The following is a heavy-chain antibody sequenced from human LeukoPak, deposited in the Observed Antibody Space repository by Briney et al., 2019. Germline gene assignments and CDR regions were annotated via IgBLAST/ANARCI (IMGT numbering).Heavy chain of an antibody. CDR1: GGSISSGSYY. D-gene: IGHD4-23*01. J-gene: IGHJ4*02. V-gene: IGHV4-61*02. Sequence: KPSQTLSLTCTVSGGSISSGSYYWRWIRQPAGKGLEWIGRIYTSGSTNYNPSLKSRVTISVDTSKNQFSLKLSSVTAADTAVYYCTVGGNRSFDYWGQGTLVTVSS. CDR3: TVGGNRSFDY. CDR2: IYTSGST.